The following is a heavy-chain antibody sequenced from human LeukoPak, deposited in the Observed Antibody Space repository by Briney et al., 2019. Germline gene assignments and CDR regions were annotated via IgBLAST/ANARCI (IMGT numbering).Heavy chain of an antibody. CDR1: GFTFSSYG. D-gene: IGHD2-2*01. CDR3: TTPTGSAVIIDY. Sequence: GGSLRLSCAASGFTFSSYGIHWVRQAPGKGLEWVAFIRKKGTNKYYSDSVKGRFTISRDNSKNTLYLEMNSLRAEDTAVYYCTTPTGSAVIIDYWGPGTLVTVSS. J-gene: IGHJ4*02. V-gene: IGHV3-30*02. CDR2: IRKKGTNK.